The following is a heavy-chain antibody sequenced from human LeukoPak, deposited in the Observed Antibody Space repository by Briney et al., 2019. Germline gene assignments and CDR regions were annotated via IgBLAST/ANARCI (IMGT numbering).Heavy chain of an antibody. J-gene: IGHJ4*02. D-gene: IGHD3-22*01. V-gene: IGHV3-21*01. CDR3: ATDPPYYYDSSGSIGVY. Sequence: GGSLRLSCAASGFTFSSYSMNWVRQAPGKGLEWVSSISSSSSYIYYADSVKGRFTISRDNAKNSLYLQMNSLRDEDTAVYYCATDPPYYYDSSGSIGVYWGQGTLVTVSS. CDR1: GFTFSSYS. CDR2: ISSSSSYI.